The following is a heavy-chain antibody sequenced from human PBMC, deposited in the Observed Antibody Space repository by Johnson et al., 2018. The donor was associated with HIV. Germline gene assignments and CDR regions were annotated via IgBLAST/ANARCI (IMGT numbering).Heavy chain of an antibody. J-gene: IGHJ3*02. V-gene: IGHV3-30-3*01. CDR1: GFTFSSFA. D-gene: IGHD5-12*01. CDR3: ARDHSGYDSVTAAFDI. Sequence: QVYLVESGGGVVQPGRSLRLSCAASGFTFSSFAIHWVRQAPGKGLEWVAVISYDGNDKYYADSVKGRFTISRDNSKNTLYLEMNSLRAEDTAVYYCARDHSGYDSVTAAFDIWGQGTMVTVSS. CDR2: ISYDGNDK.